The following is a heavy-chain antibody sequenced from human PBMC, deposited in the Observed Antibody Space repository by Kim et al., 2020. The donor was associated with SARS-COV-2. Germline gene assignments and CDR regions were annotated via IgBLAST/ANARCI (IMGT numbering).Heavy chain of an antibody. CDR1: GYRLSDMS. Sequence: ASVKVSCKVSGYRLSDMSIHWVRLGPGKGLEWMGWFDAEDGERLHAKTFQGRVIMTEDTSTGTAYMELSSLRSDDTAIYYCARTGSAGNPSRRCDAFDIW. D-gene: IGHD1-1*01. J-gene: IGHJ3*02. V-gene: IGHV1-24*01. CDR2: FDAEDGER. CDR3: ARTGSAGNPSRRCDAFDI.